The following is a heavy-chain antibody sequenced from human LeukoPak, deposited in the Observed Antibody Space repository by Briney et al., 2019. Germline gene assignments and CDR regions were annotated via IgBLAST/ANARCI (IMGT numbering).Heavy chain of an antibody. D-gene: IGHD3-3*01. V-gene: IGHV4-38-2*02. J-gene: IGHJ6*03. Sequence: PSETLSLTCAVSSYSISSGYYWGWIRQPPGKGLEWIGSKHHSGSAYYNPSLKSRVTISLDTSKNQFSLKLSSVTAADTAVYYCARDFYDFWSGYYTEYYYYYMDVWGKGTTVTVSS. CDR3: ARDFYDFWSGYYTEYYYYYMDV. CDR1: SYSISSGYY. CDR2: KHHSGSA.